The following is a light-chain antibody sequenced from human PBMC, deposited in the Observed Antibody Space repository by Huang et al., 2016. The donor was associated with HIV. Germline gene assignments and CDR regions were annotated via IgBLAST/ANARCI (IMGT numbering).Light chain of an antibody. Sequence: EIVMTQSPATLSVSPGGRATLSCRASQSVSSNLAWYQQKPGQAPRLLIYGASTRATGLPARFSGSGSGTEFTLTISSLQSEDFAVYYCQQYNNWLTWTFGQGTKVEIK. CDR2: GAS. CDR3: QQYNNWLTWT. CDR1: QSVSSN. J-gene: IGKJ1*01. V-gene: IGKV3-15*01.